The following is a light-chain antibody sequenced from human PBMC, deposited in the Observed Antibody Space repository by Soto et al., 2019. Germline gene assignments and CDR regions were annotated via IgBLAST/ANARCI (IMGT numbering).Light chain of an antibody. J-gene: IGKJ1*01. V-gene: IGKV1-39*01. CDR2: AAS. CDR3: QQSYKTPT. CDR1: ESMSIY. Sequence: DIQLTQSPSSLSASVGDRVTITCRASESMSIYLNWYQHKPGKAPKLLIYAASSLQSGVPSRFSGSGSGTHFTPTISRLQLKDFATYYCQQSYKTPTFGQGTKVEIK.